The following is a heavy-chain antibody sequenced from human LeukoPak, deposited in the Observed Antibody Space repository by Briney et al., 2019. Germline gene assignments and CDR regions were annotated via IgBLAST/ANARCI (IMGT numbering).Heavy chain of an antibody. D-gene: IGHD2-15*01. V-gene: IGHV3-64*01. Sequence: GGALRLSCAASGFTFSSYAMHWVRPAPGKGLEYVSSISSNGGSTYYANSVKGRFTISRDNSKNTLYLQMGSLRAEDMAVYYCAAVWEPLCSGGSCATAPFDYWGQGTLVTVSS. CDR3: AAVWEPLCSGGSCATAPFDY. J-gene: IGHJ4*02. CDR1: GFTFSSYA. CDR2: ISSNGGST.